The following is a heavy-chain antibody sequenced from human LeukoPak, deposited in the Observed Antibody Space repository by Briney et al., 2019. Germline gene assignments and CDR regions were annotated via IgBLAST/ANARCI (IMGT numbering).Heavy chain of an antibody. J-gene: IGHJ4*02. Sequence: ASVKVSCKASGGTFSSYAISWVRQAPGQGLEWMGRIIPIFGTANYAQKFQGRVTITTDESTSTAYMELSSLRSEDTAVYYCARDPGDPDLPATAIPNYFDYWGQGTLVTVSS. CDR1: GGTFSSYA. CDR2: IIPIFGTA. V-gene: IGHV1-69*05. D-gene: IGHD2-21*02. CDR3: ARDPGDPDLPATAIPNYFDY.